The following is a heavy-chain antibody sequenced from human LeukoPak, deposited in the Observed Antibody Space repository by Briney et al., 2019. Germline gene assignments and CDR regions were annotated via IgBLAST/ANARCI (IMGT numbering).Heavy chain of an antibody. CDR2: MNPNSGNK. CDR1: GYTFANYD. Sequence: ASVKVSCKASGYTFANYDIHWVRQATGQGLEWMGWMNPNSGNKGYAQKFQGRVTLTRNTSTSTAYMELTSLRSEDTAVYYCARTHYYDSVYINWFDPWGQGTLVTVSS. CDR3: ARTHYYDSVYINWFDP. V-gene: IGHV1-8*03. J-gene: IGHJ5*02. D-gene: IGHD3-22*01.